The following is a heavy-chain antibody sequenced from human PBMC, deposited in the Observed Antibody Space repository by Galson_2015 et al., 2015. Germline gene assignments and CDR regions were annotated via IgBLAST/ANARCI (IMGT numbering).Heavy chain of an antibody. CDR1: GFTFSSYS. V-gene: IGHV3-21*04. CDR3: ARVSYYDSSGYYYYYYGMDV. CDR2: ISSSSSYI. J-gene: IGHJ6*02. Sequence: SLRLSCAASGFTFSSYSMNWVRQAPGKGLEWVSSISSSSSYIYYADSVKGRFTISRDNAKNSLYLQMSSLRSEDTAVYYCARVSYYDSSGYYYYYYGMDVWGQGTTVTVSS. D-gene: IGHD3-22*01.